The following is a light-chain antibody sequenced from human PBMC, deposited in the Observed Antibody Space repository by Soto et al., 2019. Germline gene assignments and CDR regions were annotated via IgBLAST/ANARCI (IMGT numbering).Light chain of an antibody. V-gene: IGKV1-5*03. CDR3: QHYNSYSEA. J-gene: IGKJ1*01. CDR2: KAS. CDR1: QTISSW. Sequence: DIQNTQFSFTLSGSVGDRVTITCPASQTISSWLAWYQQKPGKAPKLLIYKASTLKSVVPSRFSGSGSGTEFTLTISSLQPDDFATYYCQHYNSYSEAFGQGTKVDIK.